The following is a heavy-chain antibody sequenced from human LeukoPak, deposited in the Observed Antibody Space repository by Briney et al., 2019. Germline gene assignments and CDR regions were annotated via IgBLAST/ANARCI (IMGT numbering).Heavy chain of an antibody. J-gene: IGHJ3*02. CDR2: IYYSGGT. V-gene: IGHV4-59*01. CDR3: ARVSLRAFDI. CDR1: GGSISSYY. Sequence: KTSETLSLTCTASGGSISSYYWSWIRQPPGKGLEWIGYIYYSGGTNYNPSLKSRVTISVDTSKNQFSLKLSSVTAADTAVYYCARVSLRAFDIWGQGTMVTVSS.